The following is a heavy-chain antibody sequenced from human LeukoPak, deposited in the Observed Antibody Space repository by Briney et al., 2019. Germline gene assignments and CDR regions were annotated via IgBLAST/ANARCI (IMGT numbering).Heavy chain of an antibody. CDR1: GAFISSYY. D-gene: IGHD3-22*01. Sequence: SETLSLTCNLSGAFISSYYWSWIRHPAGRGLEWIGFMYSSGSTDYSPARKSRVAKSVGKSKNQFALTLSSAAAADTAVYYCARDRSGSNGYYSAFDIWGQGILVTVSS. V-gene: IGHV4-4*07. J-gene: IGHJ3*02. CDR2: MYSSGST. CDR3: ARDRSGSNGYYSAFDI.